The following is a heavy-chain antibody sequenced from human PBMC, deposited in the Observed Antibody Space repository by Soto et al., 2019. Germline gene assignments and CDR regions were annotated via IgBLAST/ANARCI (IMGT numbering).Heavy chain of an antibody. J-gene: IGHJ4*02. CDR1: GGTFSSYA. Sequence: SVKVSCKASGGTFSSYAISWVRQAPGQGLEWMGGIIPIFGTANYAQKFQGRVTITADESTSTAYMELSSLRSEDTAVYYCARRLVEMATLGPFDYWGQGTLVTVSS. CDR2: IIPIFGTA. D-gene: IGHD5-12*01. V-gene: IGHV1-69*13. CDR3: ARRLVEMATLGPFDY.